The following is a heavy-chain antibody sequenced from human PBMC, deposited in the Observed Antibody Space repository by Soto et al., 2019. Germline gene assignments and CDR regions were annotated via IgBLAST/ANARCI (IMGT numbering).Heavy chain of an antibody. J-gene: IGHJ6*03. CDR2: IWYDGSNK. V-gene: IGHV3-33*01. CDR1: GFTFSSYG. Sequence: GGSLRLSCAASGFTFSSYGMHWVRQAPGKGLEWVAVIWYDGSNKYYADSVKGRFTISRDNSKNTLYLQMNSLRAEDTAVYYCARDQVFFLNYYYYYMDVWGKGTTVTVSS. CDR3: ARDQVFFLNYYYYYMDV. D-gene: IGHD3-3*01.